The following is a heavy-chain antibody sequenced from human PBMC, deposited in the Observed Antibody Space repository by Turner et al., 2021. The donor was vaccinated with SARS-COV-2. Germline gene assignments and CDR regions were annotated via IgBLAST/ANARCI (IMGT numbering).Heavy chain of an antibody. D-gene: IGHD6-13*01. CDR3: ARGRRGGSSWYNLDY. V-gene: IGHV1-2*02. Sequence: QVQLVQSGAEVKKPGASVKVSCKASGYTFTGYYMHWVRQAPRQGLEWMGWINPNSGGTNYAQKLQGRVTMTRDTSISTAYMELSRLRSDDTAVYYCARGRRGGSSWYNLDYWGQGTLVTVSS. J-gene: IGHJ4*02. CDR2: INPNSGGT. CDR1: GYTFTGYY.